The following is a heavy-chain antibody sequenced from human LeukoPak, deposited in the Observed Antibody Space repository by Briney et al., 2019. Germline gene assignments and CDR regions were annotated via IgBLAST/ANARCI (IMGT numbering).Heavy chain of an antibody. Sequence: PGRSLRLSCAASGFTFSSYGMHWVRQAPGKGLEWVAVIWYDGSNKYYADSVKGRFTISRDNSKNTLYLQMNSLRAEDTAVYYCARAVGYNFFCDYWGQGTLVTVSS. CDR3: ARAVGYNFFCDY. CDR2: IWYDGSNK. CDR1: GFTFSSYG. J-gene: IGHJ4*02. D-gene: IGHD5-24*01. V-gene: IGHV3-33*01.